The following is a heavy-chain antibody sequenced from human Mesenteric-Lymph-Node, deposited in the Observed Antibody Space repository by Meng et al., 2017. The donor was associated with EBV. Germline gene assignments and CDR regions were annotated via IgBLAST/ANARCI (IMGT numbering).Heavy chain of an antibody. CDR2: FHYGWAT. D-gene: IGHD2-8*01. J-gene: IGHJ5*02. Sequence: GAGPGLGKPLETPVLPWHVLGGPVHSGSYYWGWIPPPPRKGLEWIWYFHYGWATNYHPSLSGRVTISIDTPKNQFSLKLSSVTAADTAVYYCAREIVRNWFDPWGQGTLVTVSS. V-gene: IGHV4-61*01. CDR3: AREIVRNWFDP. CDR1: GGPVHSGSYY.